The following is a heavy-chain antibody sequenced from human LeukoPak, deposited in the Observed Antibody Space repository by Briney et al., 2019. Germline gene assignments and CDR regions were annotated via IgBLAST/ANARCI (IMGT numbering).Heavy chain of an antibody. Sequence: PGGSLRLSCAASGFTFSNYAMSWVRQAPGKGLEWVSAISGSGVTTYYADSVKGRFTISRDNSKNTLYLQMNSLRAEDTAVYYCARVPYDCSSTSCYPNWFDPWGQGTLVTVSS. J-gene: IGHJ5*02. CDR2: ISGSGVTT. CDR1: GFTFSNYA. D-gene: IGHD2-2*01. V-gene: IGHV3-23*01. CDR3: ARVPYDCSSTSCYPNWFDP.